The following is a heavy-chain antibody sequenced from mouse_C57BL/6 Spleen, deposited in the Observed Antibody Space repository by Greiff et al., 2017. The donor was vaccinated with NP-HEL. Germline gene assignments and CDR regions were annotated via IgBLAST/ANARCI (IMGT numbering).Heavy chain of an antibody. CDR2: INPGSGGT. CDR3: ARGNSNFPLDY. J-gene: IGHJ2*01. V-gene: IGHV1-54*01. CDR1: GYAFTNYL. D-gene: IGHD2-5*01. Sequence: LVESGAELVRPGTSVKVSCKASGYAFTNYLIEWVKQRPGQGLEWIGVINPGSGGTNYNEKFKGKATLTADKSSSTAYMQLSSLTSEDSAVYFCARGNSNFPLDYWGQGTTLTVSS.